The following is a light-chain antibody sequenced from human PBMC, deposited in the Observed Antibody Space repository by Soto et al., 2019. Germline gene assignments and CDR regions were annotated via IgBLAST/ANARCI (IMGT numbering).Light chain of an antibody. CDR2: DNS. CDR3: QVWDNVDDHIYV. V-gene: IGLV3-21*02. Sequence: ELTQPPSVSVAPGQTATISCGENNIDSRTVHWYQQKPGQAPLLVVYDNSFRPSGIPNRFSGSNSGNTATLTISRVEAGDEADYYCQVWDNVDDHIYVFGTGTKVTV. CDR1: NIDSRT. J-gene: IGLJ1*01.